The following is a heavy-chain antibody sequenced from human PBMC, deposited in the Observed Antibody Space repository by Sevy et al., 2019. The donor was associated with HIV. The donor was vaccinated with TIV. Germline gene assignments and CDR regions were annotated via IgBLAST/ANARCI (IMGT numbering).Heavy chain of an antibody. Sequence: GGSLRLSCAASGFTFSSYSMNWVRQAPGKGLEWVSSISSSSSYIYYADSVNGRFTISRDNAKNSLYLQMNSLRAEDTAVYYCARDRPYCSGGSCYRVYFQHWGQRTLVTVSS. D-gene: IGHD2-15*01. CDR2: ISSSSSYI. CDR3: ARDRPYCSGGSCYRVYFQH. V-gene: IGHV3-21*01. CDR1: GFTFSSYS. J-gene: IGHJ1*01.